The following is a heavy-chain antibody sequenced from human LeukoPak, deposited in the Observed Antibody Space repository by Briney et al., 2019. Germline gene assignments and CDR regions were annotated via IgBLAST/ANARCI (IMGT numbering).Heavy chain of an antibody. CDR1: GGSFSGYY. J-gene: IGHJ5*02. CDR3: ARGRVRYCSGGSCPNWFDP. D-gene: IGHD2-15*01. V-gene: IGHV4-34*01. CDR2: INHSGST. Sequence: SETLSLTCAVYGGSFSGYYWSWIRQPPGKGLEWIGEINHSGSTNYNPSLKSRVTISVDTSKNQFSLKLSSVTAADTAVYYCARGRVRYCSGGSCPNWFDPWGQGTLVTVSS.